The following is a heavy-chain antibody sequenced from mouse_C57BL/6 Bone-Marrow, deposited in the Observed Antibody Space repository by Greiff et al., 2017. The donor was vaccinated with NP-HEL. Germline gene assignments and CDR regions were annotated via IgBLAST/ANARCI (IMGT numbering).Heavy chain of an antibody. D-gene: IGHD1-1*01. CDR3: TRDYYGSSYDWFAY. J-gene: IGHJ3*01. V-gene: IGHV1-15*01. CDR2: IDPETGGT. Sequence: QVQLKQSGAELVRPGASVTLSCKASGYTFTDYEMHWVKQTPVHGLEWIGAIDPETGGTAYNQKFKGKAILTADKSSSTAYMELRSLTSEDSAVYYCTRDYYGSSYDWFAYWGQGTLVTVSA. CDR1: GYTFTDYE.